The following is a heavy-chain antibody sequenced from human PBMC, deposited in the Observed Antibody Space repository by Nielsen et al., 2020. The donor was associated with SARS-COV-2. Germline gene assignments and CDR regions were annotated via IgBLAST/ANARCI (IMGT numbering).Heavy chain of an antibody. V-gene: IGHV3-74*01. D-gene: IGHD3-10*01. CDR2: INSDGTRT. CDR3: GQIGHPLDY. J-gene: IGHJ4*02. CDR1: GFTFSNYW. Sequence: GESLKISCAASGFTFSNYWMHWVRQVPGKGLVWVSRINSDGTRTNYADSVKGRFTISRDNAKNTLYLQMNSLRAEDTAVYYCGQIGHPLDYWGLGTLVTVSS.